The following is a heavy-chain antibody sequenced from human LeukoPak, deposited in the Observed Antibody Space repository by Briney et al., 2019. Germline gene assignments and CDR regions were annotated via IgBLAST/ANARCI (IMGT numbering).Heavy chain of an antibody. CDR3: ARAGGILTPDAFDI. CDR1: GGSISSYY. Sequence: PSETLSLTCTVSGGSISSYYWSWIRQPPGKGLEWIGYIYYSGSTNYNPSLKSRVTISVDTSKNQFSLKLSSVTAADTAVYYCARAGGILTPDAFDIWGQGTMVTVSS. V-gene: IGHV4-59*01. J-gene: IGHJ3*02. D-gene: IGHD3-9*01. CDR2: IYYSGST.